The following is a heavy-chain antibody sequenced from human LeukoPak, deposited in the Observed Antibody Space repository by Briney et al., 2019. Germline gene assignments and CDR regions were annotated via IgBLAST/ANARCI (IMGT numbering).Heavy chain of an antibody. CDR3: AKGPRLNSGYHPDC. V-gene: IGHV3-23*01. D-gene: IGHD3-22*01. CDR1: GFTFTGSA. J-gene: IGHJ4*02. CDR2: ITGSDDAT. Sequence: GGSLSLYCAASGFTFTGSAMTWVRQAPGKGLEWVSTITGSDDATYHADSVKGRFTISRDFSKNTVHLLMHSLRVEDTAIYYCAKGPRLNSGYHPDCWGQGTLVTVSS.